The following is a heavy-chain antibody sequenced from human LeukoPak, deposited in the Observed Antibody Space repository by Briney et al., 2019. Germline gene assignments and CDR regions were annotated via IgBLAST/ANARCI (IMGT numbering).Heavy chain of an antibody. CDR3: ARGGKNYFDF. V-gene: IGHV1-18*01. CDR2: ISAYDGET. Sequence: ASVKVSCKASGYSFTSYGISWGREAPGRGLEWVGYISAYDGETRYAQKFQGRVTLTTDTSTGTVYMEMRRLRSDDTAVYYCARGGKNYFDFWGQGTLVTVSS. J-gene: IGHJ4*02. D-gene: IGHD1-26*01. CDR1: GYSFTSYG.